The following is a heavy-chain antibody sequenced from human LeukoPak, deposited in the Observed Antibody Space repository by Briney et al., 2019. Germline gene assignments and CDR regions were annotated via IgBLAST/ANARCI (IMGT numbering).Heavy chain of an antibody. D-gene: IGHD3-22*01. CDR1: GFIFSRYG. CDR2: IQFDGINK. CDR3: AKKWSGDYDSSDINDSFDI. J-gene: IGHJ3*02. V-gene: IGHV3-30*02. Sequence: QTGGSLRLSCAASGFIFSRYGMHWVRQAPGKGLEWVAFIQFDGINKYYADSVKGRFTISRDNSKNTLYLQMNSLRAEDTAVFYCAKKWSGDYDSSDINDSFDIWGHGTMVTVSS.